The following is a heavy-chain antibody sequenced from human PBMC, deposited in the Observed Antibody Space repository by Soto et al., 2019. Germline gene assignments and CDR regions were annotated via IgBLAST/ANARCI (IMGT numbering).Heavy chain of an antibody. CDR1: GFTFTSSA. CDR3: AADSGYDFWRGYYLSIDY. Sequence: SVKVSCKASGFTFTSSAVQWVRQARGQRLEWIGWIVVGSGNTNYAQKFQERVTITRDMSTSTAYMELSSLRSEDTAVYYCAADSGYDFWRGYYLSIDYWGQGTLVSVSS. CDR2: IVVGSGNT. V-gene: IGHV1-58*01. J-gene: IGHJ4*02. D-gene: IGHD3-3*01.